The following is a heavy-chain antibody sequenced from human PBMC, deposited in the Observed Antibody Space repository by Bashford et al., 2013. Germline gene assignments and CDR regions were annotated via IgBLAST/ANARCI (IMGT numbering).Heavy chain of an antibody. CDR3: VRDVYGSYDY. J-gene: IGHJ4*02. Sequence: ASVKVSCKASGYTFTSYDINWVRQATGQGLEWMGWMNPNSGNTGYAQKFQGRVTMTRNTSISTAYMDLSRLRSDDTAVYWCVRDVYGSYDYWGQGTLVTVSS. CDR2: MNPNSGNT. V-gene: IGHV1-8*01. D-gene: IGHD3-16*01. CDR1: GYTFTSYD.